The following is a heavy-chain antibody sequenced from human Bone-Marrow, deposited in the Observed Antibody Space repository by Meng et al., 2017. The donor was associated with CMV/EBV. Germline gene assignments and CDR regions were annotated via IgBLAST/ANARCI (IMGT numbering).Heavy chain of an antibody. D-gene: IGHD4-17*01. CDR1: GFTFSDYW. CDR2: IRKDGSEI. CDR3: ATLTVTTTPFDY. V-gene: IGHV3-7*01. J-gene: IGHJ4*02. Sequence: GESLKISCAASGFTFSDYWMSWVRQAPGKGLEWVANIRKDGSEIQYVDSVKGRFTISRDNAKNALYLQMNSLRVEDTALYYCATLTVTTTPFDYWGQGTLVTVSS.